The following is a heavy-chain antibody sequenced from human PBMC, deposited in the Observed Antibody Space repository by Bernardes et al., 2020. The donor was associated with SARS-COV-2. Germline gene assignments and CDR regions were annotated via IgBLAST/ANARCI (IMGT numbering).Heavy chain of an antibody. Sequence: VGSLSLSCAASGFTFSTYGMHWVRQAPGKGLEWVALIWNDGSEKYYADSVKGRFTISRDNSMNTLYLQMNSLRAEDTAVYYCARDYGRTPNDYWGQGTLVTVSS. CDR1: GFTFSTYG. J-gene: IGHJ4*02. V-gene: IGHV3-33*01. CDR3: ARDYGRTPNDY. D-gene: IGHD2-15*01. CDR2: IWNDGSEK.